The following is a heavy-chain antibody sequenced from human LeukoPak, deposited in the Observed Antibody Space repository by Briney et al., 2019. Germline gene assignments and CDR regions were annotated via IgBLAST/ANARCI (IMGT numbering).Heavy chain of an antibody. Sequence: GGSLRLSCAASGFTVSSNYMSWVRQAPGKGLEWVSIIYSGGSTYSAESVKGRFTISRDNSKNTLYLQMNSLRPEDTAVYYCAREGQGEGYCSSTSCTIDYWGQGTLVTVSS. V-gene: IGHV3-66*02. D-gene: IGHD2-2*01. CDR1: GFTVSSNY. J-gene: IGHJ4*02. CDR3: AREGQGEGYCSSTSCTIDY. CDR2: IYSGGST.